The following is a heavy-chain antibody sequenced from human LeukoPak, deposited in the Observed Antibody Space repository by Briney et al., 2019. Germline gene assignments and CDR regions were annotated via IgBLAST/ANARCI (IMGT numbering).Heavy chain of an antibody. CDR1: GYTFTSYD. Sequence: GASVKVSCKASGYTFTSYDINWVRQATGQGLEWMGWMNPNSGNTGYAQKFQGRVTMTRNTSISTAYMELSSLRSEDTAVYYCALSRDGYNKPFDYWGQGTLVTVSS. J-gene: IGHJ4*02. CDR2: MNPNSGNT. D-gene: IGHD5-24*01. V-gene: IGHV1-8*01. CDR3: ALSRDGYNKPFDY.